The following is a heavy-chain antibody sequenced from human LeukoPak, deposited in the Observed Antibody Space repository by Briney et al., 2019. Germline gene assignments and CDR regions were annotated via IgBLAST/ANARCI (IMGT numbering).Heavy chain of an antibody. J-gene: IGHJ4*02. CDR3: ARTTTASPGGPHFDY. CDR2: IYTSGST. CDR1: GGSISSGSYY. Sequence: SQTLSLTCTVSGGSISSGSYYWSWIRQPAGKGLEWIGRIYTSGSTNYNPSLKSRVTISVDTSKNQFSLKLSSVTAADTAVYYCARTTTASPGGPHFDYWGQGTLVTVSS. D-gene: IGHD4-11*01. V-gene: IGHV4-61*02.